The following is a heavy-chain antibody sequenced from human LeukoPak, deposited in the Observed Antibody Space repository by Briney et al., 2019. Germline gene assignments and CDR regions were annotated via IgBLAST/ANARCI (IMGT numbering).Heavy chain of an antibody. D-gene: IGHD4-23*01. Sequence: GGSLRLSCAVSGFTFSDFEMNWVRQAPGKGPEWISYIGGSGSPTYYADSVKGRFTISRDNAKNSLFLQMNSLRAEDTAVYYCARAYGGNSWAFYYYYYMDVWGKGTTVTVSS. CDR3: ARAYGGNSWAFYYYYYMDV. J-gene: IGHJ6*03. CDR1: GFTFSDFE. V-gene: IGHV3-48*03. CDR2: IGGSGSPT.